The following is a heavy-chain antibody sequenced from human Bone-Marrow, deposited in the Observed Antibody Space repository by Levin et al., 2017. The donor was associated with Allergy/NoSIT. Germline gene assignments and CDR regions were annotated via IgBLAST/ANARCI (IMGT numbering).Heavy chain of an antibody. J-gene: IGHJ4*02. V-gene: IGHV1-18*01. CDR3: ARDLIASSGSYPGDDF. Sequence: ASVKVSCKTSGYTFTSSGFCWVRQAPGQGLEWMGWISAYNGNTKYAQKFQGRLTMTTDTSTKTAYMELRSLTSDDTAVYYCARDLIASSGSYPGDDFWGQGTLVTVSS. CDR1: GYTFTSSG. D-gene: IGHD6-19*01. CDR2: ISAYNGNT.